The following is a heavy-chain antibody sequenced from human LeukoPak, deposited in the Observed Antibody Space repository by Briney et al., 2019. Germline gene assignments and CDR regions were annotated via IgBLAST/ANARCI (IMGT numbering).Heavy chain of an antibody. CDR1: GGSFSGYY. V-gene: IGHV4-34*01. J-gene: IGHJ3*02. CDR2: INHSGST. Sequence: SETLSLTCAVYGGSFSGYYWSWIRQPPGKGLEWIGEINHSGSTYYNPSLKSRVTISVDRSKNQFSLKLSSVTAADTAVYYCARNLYSSSSIEAFDIWGQGTMVTVSS. D-gene: IGHD6-6*01. CDR3: ARNLYSSSSIEAFDI.